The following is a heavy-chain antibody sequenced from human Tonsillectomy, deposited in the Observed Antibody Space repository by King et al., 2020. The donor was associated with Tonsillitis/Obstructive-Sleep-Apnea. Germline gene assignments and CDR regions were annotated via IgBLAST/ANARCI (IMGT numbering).Heavy chain of an antibody. CDR2: ISGSGGRR. CDR3: AKVKFDGAAFDSLDS. Sequence: VQLQESGGGLVQPGGSLRLSCVACGYMFTSYAMTWVRLAPGKGLEWGSAISGSGGRRFYADSVQGRFTISSDTSKQTVYLQMDSLRADDTAVYYCAKVKFDGAAFDSLDSWGQGTLVTVSS. D-gene: IGHD5-24*01. CDR1: GYMFTSYA. J-gene: IGHJ4*02. V-gene: IGHV3-23*01.